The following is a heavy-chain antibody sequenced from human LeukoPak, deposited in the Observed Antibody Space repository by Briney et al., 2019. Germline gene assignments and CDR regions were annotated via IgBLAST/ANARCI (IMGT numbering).Heavy chain of an antibody. CDR1: GYTFSNFG. CDR2: ISGNNDNP. CDR3: ARDGTSTDDY. J-gene: IGHJ4*02. D-gene: IGHD2-2*01. V-gene: IGHV1-18*01. Sequence: ASVKVSCKPSGYTFSNFGINWVRQAPGQGLEWMGWISGNNDNPNYGQKFQGRFTVTTDSSTSTAYMELRNLRFDDTAVYYCARDGTSTDDYWGQGTLVTVSS.